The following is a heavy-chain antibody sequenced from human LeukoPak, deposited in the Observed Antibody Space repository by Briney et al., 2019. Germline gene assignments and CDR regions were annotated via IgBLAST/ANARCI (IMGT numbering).Heavy chain of an antibody. CDR3: ARDSGRYYDSSGFYWGYSFDS. V-gene: IGHV3-23*01. CDR2: ISGSGDST. Sequence: PGGSLRLSRAASGFTFSTYAVSWVRQAPGKGREWVSTISGSGDSTYYADSVKGRFTMSRDTSKDTMYLQMSSVRVDDRAVYYCARDSGRYYDSSGFYWGYSFDSWGQGILVTVST. CDR1: GFTFSTYA. D-gene: IGHD3-22*01. J-gene: IGHJ4*02.